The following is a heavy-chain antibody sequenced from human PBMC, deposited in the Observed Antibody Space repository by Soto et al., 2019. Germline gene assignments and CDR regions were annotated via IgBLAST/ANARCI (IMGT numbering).Heavy chain of an antibody. CDR2: IYYIGST. CDR3: ASVVGTDIVVVPAAKRIPYYYYYYYMDV. V-gene: IGHV4-39*01. J-gene: IGHJ6*03. D-gene: IGHD2-2*01. Sequence: SATLSLTCTVSGGSISSSSYYWGWIRQPPGKGLEWIGSIYYIGSTYYNPSLKSRVTISVDTSKNQFSLKLSSVTAADTAVYYCASVVGTDIVVVPAAKRIPYYYYYYYMDVWGKGTTVTVSS. CDR1: GGSISSSSYY.